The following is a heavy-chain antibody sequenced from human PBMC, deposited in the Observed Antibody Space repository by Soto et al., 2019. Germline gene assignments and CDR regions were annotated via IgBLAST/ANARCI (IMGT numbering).Heavy chain of an antibody. V-gene: IGHV3-21*01. Sequence: EVQLVESGGGLVKPGGSLRLSCAASGFTFSSYSMNWVRQAPGKGLEWVPSISSSSSYIYYADSVKGRFTISRDNAKNALYLQMSSLRAEETAVYYCARVKGVVGGYDLARDRDAFDIWGQGTMVTVSS. D-gene: IGHD5-12*01. CDR2: ISSSSSYI. J-gene: IGHJ3*02. CDR1: GFTFSSYS. CDR3: ARVKGVVGGYDLARDRDAFDI.